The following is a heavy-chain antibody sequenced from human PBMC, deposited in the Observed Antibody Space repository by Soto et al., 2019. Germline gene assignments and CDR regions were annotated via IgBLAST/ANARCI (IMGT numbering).Heavy chain of an antibody. Sequence: QVQLVQSGAEVKKPGASVKVSCKASGYTFTSYDINWVRQATGQGLEWMGWMNPNSGNTGYAHKFQGRATMSRNTSISTAYMELSSLRSEDTAVYSCARERSSGWYVDYWGQGTLVTVSS. D-gene: IGHD6-19*01. CDR3: ARERSSGWYVDY. J-gene: IGHJ4*02. CDR1: GYTFTSYD. V-gene: IGHV1-8*01. CDR2: MNPNSGNT.